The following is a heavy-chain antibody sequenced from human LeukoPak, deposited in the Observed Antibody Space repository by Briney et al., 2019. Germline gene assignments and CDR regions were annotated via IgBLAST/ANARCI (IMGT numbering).Heavy chain of an antibody. J-gene: IGHJ3*02. D-gene: IGHD7-27*01. Sequence: GGSLRLSCTTSGFTVSSNYMSWVRQAPGKGPEWVSVIYSGGSTYYADSVKGRFTISRDNSKNTLYLLMNSLRAEDTAVYYCARDALTGADAFDIWGQGTMVTVSS. CDR1: GFTVSSNY. CDR3: ARDALTGADAFDI. CDR2: IYSGGST. V-gene: IGHV3-66*01.